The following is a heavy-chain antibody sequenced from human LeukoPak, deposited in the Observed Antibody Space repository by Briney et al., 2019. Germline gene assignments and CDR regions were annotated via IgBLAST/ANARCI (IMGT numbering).Heavy chain of an antibody. CDR3: AIGGVAGTDAFHI. CDR2: IYYSGST. CDR1: GGPISSSSYY. J-gene: IGHJ3*02. V-gene: IGHV4-39*01. Sequence: SETLSLTCTVSGGPISSSSYYWGWIRQPPGKGLEWIGSIYYSGSTYYNPSLKRRVTISVDTSKNRFSLMLSSVTAADTVFYYCAIGGVAGTDAFHIWGQGTMASVSS. D-gene: IGHD6-19*01.